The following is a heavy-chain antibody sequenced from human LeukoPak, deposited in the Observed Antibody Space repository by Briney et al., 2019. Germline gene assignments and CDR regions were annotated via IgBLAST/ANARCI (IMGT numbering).Heavy chain of an antibody. J-gene: IGHJ3*02. D-gene: IGHD2-2*02. V-gene: IGHV4-4*07. Sequence: SETLSLTCTVSGGSISSYYWSWIRQPAGKGLEWIGRIYTRGSTNYNPSLKSRVTMSVDTSKNQFSLKLSSVTAADTAVYYCARYLGYCSSTSCYSAFDIWGQGTMVTVSS. CDR3: ARYLGYCSSTSCYSAFDI. CDR1: GGSISSYY. CDR2: IYTRGST.